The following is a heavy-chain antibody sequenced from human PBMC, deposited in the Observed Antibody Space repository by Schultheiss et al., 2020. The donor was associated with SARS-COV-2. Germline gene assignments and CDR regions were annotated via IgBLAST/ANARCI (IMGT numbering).Heavy chain of an antibody. V-gene: IGHV3-33*01. CDR3: ARESNSSSSSDLDC. Sequence: GGSLRLSCAAFSSYAMHWVRQAPGKGLEWVAVIWYDGSNKYYADSVKGRFTIARDNSKNTVYLQMNSLRSEDTAVYYCARESNSSSSSDLDCWGQGTLVTVSS. J-gene: IGHJ4*02. CDR1: SSYA. CDR2: IWYDGSNK. D-gene: IGHD6-6*01.